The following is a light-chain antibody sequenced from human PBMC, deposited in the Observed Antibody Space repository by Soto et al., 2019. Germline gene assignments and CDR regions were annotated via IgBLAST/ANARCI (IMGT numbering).Light chain of an antibody. CDR3: QQYGSSRRT. CDR2: AAS. V-gene: IGKV3-20*01. CDR1: QSVSSSY. Sequence: EIGLTQSPGTLSLSPGERATLSCRASQSVSSSYLAWYQQKPGQAPRLLIYAASSRATGIPDSFSGSAYATDSPPTISRLETEDSAVYYCQQYGSSRRTFGQGTQLDIK. J-gene: IGKJ1*01.